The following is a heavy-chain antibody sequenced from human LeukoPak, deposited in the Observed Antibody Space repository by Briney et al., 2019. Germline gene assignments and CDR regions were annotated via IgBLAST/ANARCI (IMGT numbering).Heavy chain of an antibody. V-gene: IGHV4-59*08. CDR2: IYYSGST. CDR1: GGSISSYY. Sequence: PSETLSLICTVSGGSISSYYWSWIRQPPGKGLEWIGYIYYSGSTNHNPSLKSRVTISVDTSKNQFSLKLSSVTAADTAVYYCAGKRGYSSSWYFPQSTPTQDWYFDLWGRGTLVTVSS. D-gene: IGHD6-13*01. J-gene: IGHJ2*01. CDR3: AGKRGYSSSWYFPQSTPTQDWYFDL.